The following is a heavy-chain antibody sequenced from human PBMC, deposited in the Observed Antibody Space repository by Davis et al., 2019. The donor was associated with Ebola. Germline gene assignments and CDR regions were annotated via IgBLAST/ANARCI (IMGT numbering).Heavy chain of an antibody. CDR1: GFTFSGSA. CDR3: TSTTKVGAAFPAFDV. J-gene: IGHJ3*01. D-gene: IGHD1-26*01. Sequence: GGSLRLSCAASGFTFSGSAIHWVRQTSGKGLEWLGRMRSKANGYATAYEASVRDRFTISRDDSKNTAYLQMNSLESEDTALYYCTSTTKVGAAFPAFDVWGQGTLVTVSS. CDR2: MRSKANGYAT. V-gene: IGHV3-73*01.